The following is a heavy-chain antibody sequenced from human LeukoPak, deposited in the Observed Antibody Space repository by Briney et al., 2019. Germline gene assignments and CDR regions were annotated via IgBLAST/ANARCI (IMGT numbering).Heavy chain of an antibody. V-gene: IGHV3-7*01. CDR1: GFTFNNYW. J-gene: IGHJ4*02. CDR2: IKQDGSEN. Sequence: GGSLRLSCAASGFTFNNYWMSWVRQAPGKGLEWLANIKQDGSENYYVDSVKGRFTISRDNAKNSLYLQMNSLRADDTAVYYYARDEATMVRGHDYWGQGTLVTVSS. CDR3: ARDEATMVRGHDY. D-gene: IGHD3-10*01.